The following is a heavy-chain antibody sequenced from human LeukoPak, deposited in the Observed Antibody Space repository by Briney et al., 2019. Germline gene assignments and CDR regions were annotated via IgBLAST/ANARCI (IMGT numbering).Heavy chain of an antibody. CDR1: GFTFSSYE. V-gene: IGHV3-48*03. CDR3: VKQIAGDYCSSSSCYFDY. D-gene: IGHD2-2*01. CDR2: ISSSGSTI. J-gene: IGHJ4*02. Sequence: PGGSLRLSCAASGFTFSSYEMNWVRQAPGKGLEWVSYISSSGSTIYYADSVKGRFTISRDNAKNSLYLQMNSLRAEDTAVYYCVKQIAGDYCSSSSCYFDYWGQGTLVTVSS.